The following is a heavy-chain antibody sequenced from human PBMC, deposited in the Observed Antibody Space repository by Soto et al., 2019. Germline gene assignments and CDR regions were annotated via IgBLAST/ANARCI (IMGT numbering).Heavy chain of an antibody. J-gene: IGHJ6*02. V-gene: IGHV3-23*01. D-gene: IGHD3-3*01. CDR1: GFTFSSYA. CDR3: AKATIRFLDTYGMDV. CDR2: ISGSGAST. Sequence: EVQLLESGGGLAQPGGSLILSCAASGFTFSSYAMSWVRQGPGKGLEWVSAISGSGASTFYTDSVKGRFTVSRDNSKNTLYLQMNSLRAEDTDVYYCAKATIRFLDTYGMDVWGQGTTVAVSS.